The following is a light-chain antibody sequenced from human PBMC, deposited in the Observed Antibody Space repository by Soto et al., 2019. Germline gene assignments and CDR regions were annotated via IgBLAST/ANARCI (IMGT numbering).Light chain of an antibody. CDR1: QSVSSNY. CDR2: GAS. J-gene: IGKJ3*01. CDR3: QQYGRSPFT. V-gene: IGKV3-20*01. Sequence: DIVMTQSPGTLSLSPGETDPLSCRASQSVSSNYVAWFHQKPGQAPRLLIYGASSRATGVPDRFSASGSGTDFTLTISRLEPEDFAVYYWQQYGRSPFTFGPGTKVDIK.